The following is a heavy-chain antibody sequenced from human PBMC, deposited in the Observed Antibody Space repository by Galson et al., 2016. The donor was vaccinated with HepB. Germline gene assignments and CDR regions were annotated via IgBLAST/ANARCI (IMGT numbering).Heavy chain of an antibody. CDR2: INWNGGST. Sequence: SLRLSCAASGFTFDDYGMSWVRQAPGKGLEWVSGINWNGGSTGYADSLKGRFTVSRDNAKNSLYLQMSNLRAEDTALHHCARVSRTRAGFFDLWGRGTQSLSPQ. CDR3: ARVSRTRAGFFDL. J-gene: IGHJ2*01. CDR1: GFTFDDYG. D-gene: IGHD2-2*01. V-gene: IGHV3-20*01.